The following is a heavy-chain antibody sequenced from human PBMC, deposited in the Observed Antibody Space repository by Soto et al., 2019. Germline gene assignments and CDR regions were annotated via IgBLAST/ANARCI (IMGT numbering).Heavy chain of an antibody. CDR2: IRSKAYGGTT. CDR3: TRDPGNIAVAGYFDY. Sequence: GGSLRLSCTASGFTFGDYAMSWFRQAPGKGLEWVGFIRSKAYGGTTEYAASVKGRFTISRDDSKSIAYLQMNSLKTEDTAVYYCTRDPGNIAVAGYFDYWGQGTLVTVSS. CDR1: GFTFGDYA. D-gene: IGHD6-19*01. J-gene: IGHJ4*02. V-gene: IGHV3-49*03.